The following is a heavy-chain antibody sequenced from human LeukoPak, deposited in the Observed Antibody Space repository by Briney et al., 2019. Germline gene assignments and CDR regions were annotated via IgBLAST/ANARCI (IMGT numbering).Heavy chain of an antibody. CDR2: IDWDDDK. V-gene: IGHV2-70*11. D-gene: IGHD3-22*01. J-gene: IGHJ4*02. CDR1: GFSLSTSGMC. CDR3: ARTSNYYDNSYQMDY. Sequence: VSGPTLVNPTQTLTLTCTFSGFSLSTSGMCVSWIRQPPGKALEWLARIDWDDDKYYSTSLKTRLTISKDTSKNQVVLTMTNMDPVDTATYYCARTSNYYDNSYQMDYWGQGTLVTVSS.